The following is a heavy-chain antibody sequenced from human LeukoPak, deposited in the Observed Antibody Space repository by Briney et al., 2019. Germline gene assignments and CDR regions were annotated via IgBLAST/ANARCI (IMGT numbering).Heavy chain of an antibody. CDR3: ARDALVVIARRFAFDI. Sequence: GASVKVSCKASGYTFTSYGISWVRQAPGQGLEWMGWISAYNGNTNYAQKLQGRVIMTTDTSTSTAYMELRSLRSDDTAVYYCARDALVVIARRFAFDIWGQGTMVTVSS. V-gene: IGHV1-18*01. J-gene: IGHJ3*02. CDR1: GYTFTSYG. D-gene: IGHD2-21*01. CDR2: ISAYNGNT.